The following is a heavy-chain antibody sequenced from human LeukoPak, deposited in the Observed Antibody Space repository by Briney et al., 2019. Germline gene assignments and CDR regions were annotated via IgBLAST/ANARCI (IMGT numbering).Heavy chain of an antibody. CDR1: GGSFSGYY. CDR2: INHSGST. D-gene: IGHD3-10*01. V-gene: IGHV4-34*01. CDR3: ARGRFRFDY. J-gene: IGHJ4*02. Sequence: SETLSLTCAVYGGSFSGYYRSWIRQPPGKGLEWIGEINHSGSTNYNPSLKSRVTISVDTSKNQFSLKLSSVTAADTAVYYCARGRFRFDYWGQGTLVTVSS.